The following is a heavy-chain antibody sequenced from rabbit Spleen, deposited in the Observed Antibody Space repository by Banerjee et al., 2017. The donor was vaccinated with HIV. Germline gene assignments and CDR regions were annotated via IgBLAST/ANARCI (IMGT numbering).Heavy chain of an antibody. J-gene: IGHJ6*01. CDR1: GFSFSDRDV. CDR3: ARGSGGDAYGMDL. V-gene: IGHV1S40*01. Sequence: QSLEESGGGLVQPEGSLTLTCKASGFSFSDRDVMCWVRQAPGKGLEWIACINAATGKPVYATLASGRFTISRTSSTTVTLQITSLTAADTVTYFCARGSGGDAYGMDLWGQGTLVTVS. CDR2: INAATGKP. D-gene: IGHD1-1*01.